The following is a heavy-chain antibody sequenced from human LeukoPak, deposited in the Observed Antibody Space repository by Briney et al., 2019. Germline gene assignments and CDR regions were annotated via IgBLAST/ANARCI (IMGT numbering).Heavy chain of an antibody. CDR3: ARSGWLQFDYFDY. V-gene: IGHV4-59*01. Sequence: SETLSLTCTISGGSIGSYFWSWIRQSPGKGLQWIGYINYSGSTNYNPSLESRVSISVDTSKNQVSLRLRSVTAADTAVYYCARSGWLQFDYFDYWGQGILVTVSS. CDR1: GGSIGSYF. D-gene: IGHD5-24*01. CDR2: INYSGST. J-gene: IGHJ4*02.